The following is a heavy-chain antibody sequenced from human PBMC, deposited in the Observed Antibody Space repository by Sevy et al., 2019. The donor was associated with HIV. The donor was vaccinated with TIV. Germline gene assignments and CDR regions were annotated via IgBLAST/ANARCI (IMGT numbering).Heavy chain of an antibody. Sequence: GGSLRLSCAASGFTFSSYSMNWVHQAPGKGLEWVSSISSSSSYIYYADSVKGRFTISRDNAKNSLYLQMNSLRAEDTAVYYCARDSPLLTGYYWGYYYYGMDVWGQGTTVTVSS. CDR3: ARDSPLLTGYYWGYYYYGMDV. D-gene: IGHD3-9*01. CDR2: ISSSSSYI. V-gene: IGHV3-21*01. J-gene: IGHJ6*02. CDR1: GFTFSSYS.